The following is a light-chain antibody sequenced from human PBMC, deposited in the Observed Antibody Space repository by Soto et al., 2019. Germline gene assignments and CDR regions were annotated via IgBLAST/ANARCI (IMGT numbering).Light chain of an antibody. CDR2: SAS. J-gene: IGKJ4*01. Sequence: EIVMTQSPATLSVSPGERATLSCRASHSVSSNVAWYQQKPGQAPRLLIHSASTRATGVPARFSGSRSGPEFTLTINSLQSEDFAIYYCQPYNNWPLTFGGGTKVESK. V-gene: IGKV3-15*01. CDR1: HSVSSN. CDR3: QPYNNWPLT.